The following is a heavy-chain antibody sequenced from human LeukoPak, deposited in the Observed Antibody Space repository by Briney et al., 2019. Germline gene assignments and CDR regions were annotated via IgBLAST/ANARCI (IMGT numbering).Heavy chain of an antibody. CDR2: INNDGSTT. D-gene: IGHD5-12*01. Sequence: GGSLRLSCAASGFTFSSYWMHWVRQDPGKGLVWVSRINNDGSTTNYADSVKGRFTISRDNAKNTLYLQMNSLRAEDTAVYYCTAAPMSGYTYTLGYWGQGTLVTVSS. CDR3: TAAPMSGYTYTLGY. CDR1: GFTFSSYW. V-gene: IGHV3-74*01. J-gene: IGHJ4*02.